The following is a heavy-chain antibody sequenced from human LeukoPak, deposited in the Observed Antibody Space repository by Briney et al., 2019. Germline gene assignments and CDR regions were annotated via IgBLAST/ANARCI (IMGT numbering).Heavy chain of an antibody. V-gene: IGHV4-59*01. J-gene: IGHJ4*02. CDR2: ISYSGST. CDR1: GGSISSYY. Sequence: PSETLSLTCTVSGGSISSYYWGWIRQPPGKGLEWIGYISYSGSTNYNPSLKSRVIISVVTSKNQFSLKLSSVTAADTAVYYCARVIAAAEPTFDYWGQGTLVTVSS. D-gene: IGHD6-13*01. CDR3: ARVIAAAEPTFDY.